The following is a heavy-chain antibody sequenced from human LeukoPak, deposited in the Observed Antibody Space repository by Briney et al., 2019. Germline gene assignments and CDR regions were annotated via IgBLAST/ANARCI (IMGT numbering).Heavy chain of an antibody. CDR2: INAGNGNT. CDR1: GYTFTSYA. V-gene: IGHV1-3*03. J-gene: IGHJ4*02. D-gene: IGHD1-7*01. Sequence: ASVKVSCKASGYTFTSYAMHWVRQAPGQRLEWMGWINAGNGNTKYSQEFQGRVTITRDTSASTAYMELSSLRSEDTAVYYCARAYNWNYVVVPFDYWGQGTLVTVSS. CDR3: ARAYNWNYVVVPFDY.